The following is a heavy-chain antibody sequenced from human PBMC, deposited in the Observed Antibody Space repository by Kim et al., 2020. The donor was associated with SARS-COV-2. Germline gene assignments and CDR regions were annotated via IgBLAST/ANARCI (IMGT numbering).Heavy chain of an antibody. Sequence: GRFTITRDNSKNTLDLQMNSLGAEDTAVYYCARERNRRGYRYGMGYCFGYWGQGTLVTVSS. CDR3: ARERNRRGYRYGMGYCFGY. V-gene: IGHV3-30*01. D-gene: IGHD5-18*01. J-gene: IGHJ4*02.